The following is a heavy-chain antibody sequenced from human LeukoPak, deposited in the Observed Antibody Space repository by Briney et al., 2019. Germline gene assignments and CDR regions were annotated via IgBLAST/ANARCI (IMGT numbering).Heavy chain of an antibody. J-gene: IGHJ4*02. V-gene: IGHV1-18*01. D-gene: IGHD3-10*01. CDR1: GYTFTSYG. CDR2: ISAYNGNT. CDR3: ARDSGHAGALDY. Sequence: ASVKVSCEASGYTFTSYGISWVRQAPGQGLEWMGWISAYNGNTNYAQKLQGRVTMTTDTSTSTAYMELRSLRSDDAAVYYCARDSGHAGALDYWGQGTLVTVSS.